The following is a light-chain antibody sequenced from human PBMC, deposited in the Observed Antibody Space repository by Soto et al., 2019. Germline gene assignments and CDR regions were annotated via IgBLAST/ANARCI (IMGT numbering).Light chain of an antibody. J-gene: IGKJ1*01. CDR1: QSVSGSY. CDR3: QQYASSPRT. V-gene: IGKV3-20*01. CDR2: DAS. Sequence: ESRLTQSPGTLSLSPGDRATLSCRASQSVSGSYLAWYQQKPGQAPRLVIYDASSRATGIPDRFSGSGSGADFTLTISRLEPEDFAVYYCQQYASSPRTFGQGTKVDIK.